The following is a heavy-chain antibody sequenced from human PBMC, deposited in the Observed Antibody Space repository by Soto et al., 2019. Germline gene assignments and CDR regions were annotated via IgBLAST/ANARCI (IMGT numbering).Heavy chain of an antibody. D-gene: IGHD3-22*01. V-gene: IGHV4-59*08. CDR3: ARIYYDSVFDY. CDR1: GGSISSYY. CDR2: IYYSGST. Sequence: SETLSLTCTVSGGSISSYYWSWVRQSPGKGLEWIGNIYYSGSTNYNPSLKSRVTISVDTSKNQFSLKLSSVTAADTAVYYCARIYYDSVFDYWGQGTLVTVSS. J-gene: IGHJ4*02.